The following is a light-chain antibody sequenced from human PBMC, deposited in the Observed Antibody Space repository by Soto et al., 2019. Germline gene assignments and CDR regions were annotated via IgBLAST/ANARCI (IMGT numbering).Light chain of an antibody. CDR3: SSYTNGGTVL. J-gene: IGLJ2*01. CDR2: NVR. CDR1: SSDVGGYDY. V-gene: IGLV2-14*01. Sequence: QSALTQPASVSGSPGQSITISCTGTSSDVGGYDYASWYQQYAGKAPKLTIYNVRNRPSGVSNRFSGSKSGNTASLTISGLQPEDEADYFCSSYTNGGTVLFGGGTELTVL.